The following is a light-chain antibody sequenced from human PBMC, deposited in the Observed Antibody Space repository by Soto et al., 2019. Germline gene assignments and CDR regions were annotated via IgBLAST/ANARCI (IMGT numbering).Light chain of an antibody. CDR1: QRISTN. CDR3: QPYNNLPPT. J-gene: IGKJ1*01. V-gene: IGKV3-15*01. CDR2: SSS. Sequence: DIEMTQSPPILSVSPGEGATLSCRASQRISTNLPWYQHIPGQAPRLIIVSSSRRPTDVPARFSGSGSGKDFALTSISLQAGDSAFYYFQPYNNLPPTFGQGPKV.